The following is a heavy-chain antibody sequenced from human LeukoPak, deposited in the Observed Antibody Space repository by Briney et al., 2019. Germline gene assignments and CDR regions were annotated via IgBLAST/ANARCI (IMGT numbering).Heavy chain of an antibody. Sequence: ASVTVSFTSSVYTFTNFGVSWVRQAPGQGLGWMGWISPYNGNTYSAQNFQGRVTMTTDTPTNTAYMDLRSLRSDDTAMYYCARDAILSYYSDGSAYHGFDFWGQGTLVTVSS. CDR2: ISPYNGNT. D-gene: IGHD3-22*01. CDR3: ARDAILSYYSDGSAYHGFDF. J-gene: IGHJ4*02. V-gene: IGHV1-18*01. CDR1: VYTFTNFG.